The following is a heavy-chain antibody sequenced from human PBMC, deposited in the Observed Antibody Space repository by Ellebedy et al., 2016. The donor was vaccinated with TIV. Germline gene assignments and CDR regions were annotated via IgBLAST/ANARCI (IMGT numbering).Heavy chain of an antibody. CDR1: GYTFTGYY. Sequence: ASVKVSXXASGYTFTGYYMHWVRQAPGQGLEWMGWINPNSGGTNYAQKFQGRVTMTRDTSISTAYMELSRLRSDDTAVYYCARDQRLGTYYYYYYMDVWGKGTTVTVSS. D-gene: IGHD7-27*01. J-gene: IGHJ6*03. CDR2: INPNSGGT. V-gene: IGHV1-2*02. CDR3: ARDQRLGTYYYYYYMDV.